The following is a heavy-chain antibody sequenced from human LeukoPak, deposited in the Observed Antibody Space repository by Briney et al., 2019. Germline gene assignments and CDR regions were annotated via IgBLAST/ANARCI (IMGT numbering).Heavy chain of an antibody. Sequence: GASVKVSCKASGYTFTSYGISWVRQAPGQGLEWMGWISAYNGNTNYAQKLQGRVTMTTDTSTSTAYMELRSLRSDDTAVYYCARSLYGSGSYFLYYYMDVWGKGTTVTISS. J-gene: IGHJ6*03. V-gene: IGHV1-18*01. CDR2: ISAYNGNT. CDR1: GYTFTSYG. D-gene: IGHD3-10*01. CDR3: ARSLYGSGSYFLYYYMDV.